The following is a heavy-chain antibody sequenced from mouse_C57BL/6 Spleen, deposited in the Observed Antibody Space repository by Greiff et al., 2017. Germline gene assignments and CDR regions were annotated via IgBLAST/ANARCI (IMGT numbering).Heavy chain of an antibody. CDR3: ARKMITTVGGYWYVDV. CDR1: GYTFTDYN. CDR2: INPNNGGT. J-gene: IGHJ1*03. V-gene: IGHV1-18*01. Sequence: EVQLQQSGPELVKPGASVNIPCKASGYTFTDYNVDWVKQSHGKSLEWIGDINPNNGGTIYNQKFTGKATLTVDKSSSSAYMELRSLTSEDTAVYYCARKMITTVGGYWYVDVWGTGTTVTVSS. D-gene: IGHD1-1*01.